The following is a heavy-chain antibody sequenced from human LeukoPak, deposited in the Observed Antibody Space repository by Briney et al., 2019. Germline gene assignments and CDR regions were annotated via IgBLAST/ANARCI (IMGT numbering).Heavy chain of an antibody. V-gene: IGHV3-21*01. CDR1: GFAFNTYT. Sequence: PGGSLRLSCAASGFAFNTYTIHWVRQAPGKGLEWVSSISPNSNYISYADSVKGRFTISRDNAKNSLYLQMNSLRGEDTAVYYCARAAQSGTYNNAFDIWGQGTMVTVSS. CDR2: ISPNSNYI. CDR3: ARAAQSGTYNNAFDI. J-gene: IGHJ3*02. D-gene: IGHD1-26*01.